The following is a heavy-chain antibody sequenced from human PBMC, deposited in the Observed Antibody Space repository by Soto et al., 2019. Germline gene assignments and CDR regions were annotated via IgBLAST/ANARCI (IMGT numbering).Heavy chain of an antibody. D-gene: IGHD2-2*01. CDR2: ISAYNGNT. Sequence: QVQLVQSGAEVKKPGASVKVSCKASGYIFKSYGISWVRQAPGQGLEWMGWISAYNGNTNYAQKLQGRVTMTTDTSTSTADMGLRSLRSDDTAVDYCARGGLGYCISTSCRYYGLDVWGQGTTVTVSS. CDR1: GYIFKSYG. CDR3: ARGGLGYCISTSCRYYGLDV. V-gene: IGHV1-18*01. J-gene: IGHJ6*02.